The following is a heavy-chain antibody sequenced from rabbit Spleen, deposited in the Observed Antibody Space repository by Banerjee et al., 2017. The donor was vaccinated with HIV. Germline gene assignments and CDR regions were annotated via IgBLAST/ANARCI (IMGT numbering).Heavy chain of an antibody. V-gene: IGHV1S40*01. J-gene: IGHJ4*01. CDR3: AREGPITTFAFDL. Sequence: QSLEESGGDLVKSGASLTLTCTASGFSFSSSYYMCWVRQAPGKGLEWIACINTGSSGSTYYASWAKGRFTISRTSSTTVTLQMTSLTAADTATYFCAREGPITTFAFDLWGPGTLVTVS. CDR1: GFSFSSSYY. CDR2: INTGSSGST. D-gene: IGHD4-1*01.